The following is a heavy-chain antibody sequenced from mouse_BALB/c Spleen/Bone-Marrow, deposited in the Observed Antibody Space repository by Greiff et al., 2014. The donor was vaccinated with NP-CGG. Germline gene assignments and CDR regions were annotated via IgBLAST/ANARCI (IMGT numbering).Heavy chain of an antibody. CDR1: GFTLRKYG. D-gene: IGHD1-1*01. J-gene: IGHJ1*01. CDR2: IRSGGSYT. Sequence: VQLKESGGELVKPGGSLKLSCAASGFTLRKYGMGWGRQSPEKRMEGGGNIRSGGSYTYYPDSLKGRFTIYRDNAKNTLYLQMSSLKSEDTAMYYCASPHYYNSSPWWYFDVWGAGTTVTVSS. CDR3: ASPHYYNSSPWWYFDV. V-gene: IGHV5-6*01.